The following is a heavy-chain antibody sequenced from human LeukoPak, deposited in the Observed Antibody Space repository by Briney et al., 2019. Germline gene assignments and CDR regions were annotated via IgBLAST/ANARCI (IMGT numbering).Heavy chain of an antibody. CDR1: GYTFTSYG. CDR2: ISAYNGNT. D-gene: IGHD2-2*01. CDR3: ARGSSTSHKPKYYYYYYGMDV. J-gene: IGHJ6*02. Sequence: ASVKVSCTASGYTFTSYGISWVRQAPGQGLEWMGWISAYNGNTNYAQKLQGRVTMTTDTSTSTAYMELRSLRSDDTAVYYCARGSSTSHKPKYYYYYYGMDVWGQGTTVTVSS. V-gene: IGHV1-18*01.